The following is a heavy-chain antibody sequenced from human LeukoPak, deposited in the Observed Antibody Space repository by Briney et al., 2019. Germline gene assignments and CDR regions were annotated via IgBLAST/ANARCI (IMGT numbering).Heavy chain of an antibody. CDR3: APGNSGYYFV. D-gene: IGHD3-22*01. V-gene: IGHV4-39*07. CDR2: ISYSGRT. J-gene: IGHJ4*02. Sequence: SETLSLTCSVSSGSISNSNYYWGWIRQPPGKGLEWVASISYSGRTYYKPSLKSRVTISVDTSKNQFSLKLNSVTAADTAVYYCAPGNSGYYFVWGQGTLVTVSS. CDR1: SGSISNSNYY.